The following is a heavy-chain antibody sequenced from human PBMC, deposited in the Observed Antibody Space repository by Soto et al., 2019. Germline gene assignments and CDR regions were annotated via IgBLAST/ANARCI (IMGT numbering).Heavy chain of an antibody. D-gene: IGHD3-16*01. V-gene: IGHV4-31*03. Sequence: QVQLQESGPGLVKPSQTLSLTCTVSGGSISSGAYYWSWIRQHPGKGLEWIGYIYYSGNTYYNPSLKGRVTISVDTSKNQFSLKLSSVTAADTAGYYCARVGLRLGDYFDYWGQGTLVSVSS. CDR3: ARVGLRLGDYFDY. CDR2: IYYSGNT. J-gene: IGHJ4*02. CDR1: GGSISSGAYY.